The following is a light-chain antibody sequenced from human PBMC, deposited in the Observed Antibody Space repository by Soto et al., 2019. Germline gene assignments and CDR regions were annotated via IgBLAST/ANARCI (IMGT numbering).Light chain of an antibody. CDR3: SSYTGVVTLV. CDR2: DVS. J-gene: IGLJ2*01. V-gene: IGLV2-14*03. CDR1: SNDVGDYNY. Sequence: QSVLTQPASVSGSPGQSITISCTGSSNDVGDYNYVSWFQQHPGKAPKLMIYDVSNRPSGVSNRFSGSKAGNTASLTISGLQAEDEADYYCSSYTGVVTLVFGGGTKVTVL.